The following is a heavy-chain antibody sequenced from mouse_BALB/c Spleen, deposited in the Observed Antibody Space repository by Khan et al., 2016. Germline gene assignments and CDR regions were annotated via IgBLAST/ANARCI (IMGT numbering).Heavy chain of an antibody. CDR1: GYTFTSYW. J-gene: IGHJ3*01. D-gene: IGHD2-3*01. Sequence: QVQLKQSGAELVKPGASVKLSCKASGYTFTSYWMHWVKQRPGQGLEWIGEINPSNGRTNYNEKFKSKATLTVDKSSSTAYMQLSSLTSEDSAGYYCARSSYDPFAYWGQGTLVTVSA. CDR3: ARSSYDPFAY. V-gene: IGHV1S81*02. CDR2: INPSNGRT.